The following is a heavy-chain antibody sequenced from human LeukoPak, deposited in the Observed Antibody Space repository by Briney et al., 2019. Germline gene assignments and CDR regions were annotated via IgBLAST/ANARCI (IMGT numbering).Heavy chain of an antibody. CDR1: GYSISSGYY. J-gene: IGHJ4*02. V-gene: IGHV4-38-2*02. CDR2: IYHSGST. Sequence: TPSETLSLTCAVSGYSISSGYYWGWIRQPPGKGLEWIGSIYHSGSTYYNPSLKSRVTISVDTSKNQFSLKLSSVTAADTAVYYCARDGRYCSGGSCYSIDYWGQGTLVTVSS. CDR3: ARDGRYCSGGSCYSIDY. D-gene: IGHD2-15*01.